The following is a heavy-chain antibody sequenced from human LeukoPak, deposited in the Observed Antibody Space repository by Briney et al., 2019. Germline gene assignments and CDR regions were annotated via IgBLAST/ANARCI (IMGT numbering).Heavy chain of an antibody. CDR2: TYYRSKWYN. D-gene: IGHD3-22*01. CDR3: AREPEYYYDSSGYSYFDY. Sequence: SQTLSLTCAISGDSVSSNSAAWNWIRQSPSRGLEWLGRTYYRSKWYNDYAVSVKSRITINPDTSKNQFSLQLNSVTPEDTAVYYCAREPEYYYDSSGYSYFDYWGQGTLVTVSS. J-gene: IGHJ4*02. CDR1: GDSVSSNSAA. V-gene: IGHV6-1*01.